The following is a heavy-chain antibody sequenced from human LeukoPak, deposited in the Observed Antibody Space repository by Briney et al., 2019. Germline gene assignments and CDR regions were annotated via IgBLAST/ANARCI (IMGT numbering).Heavy chain of an antibody. J-gene: IGHJ6*03. Sequence: GGSLRLSCAASGFTFSSYSMNWVRQAPGKGPEWVSSISSSSSYIYYADSVKGRFTISRDNAKNSLYLQMNSLRAEDTAVYYCAREGSYYYYMDVWGKGTTVTVSS. CDR1: GFTFSSYS. CDR3: AREGSYYYYMDV. V-gene: IGHV3-21*01. CDR2: ISSSSSYI.